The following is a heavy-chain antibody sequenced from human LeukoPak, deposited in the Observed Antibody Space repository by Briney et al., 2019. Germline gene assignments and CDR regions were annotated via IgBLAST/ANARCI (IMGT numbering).Heavy chain of an antibody. V-gene: IGHV4-34*01. CDR2: INHSGST. D-gene: IGHD1-14*01. Sequence: PSETLSLTCAVYGGSFSGYYWSWIRQPPGKGLEWIGEINHSGSTSYNPSFKSRVTISVDTSKNQFSLKVNSVTAADTAVYYCASCQTTKYYYDGMDVWGQGTTVTVSS. CDR3: ASCQTTKYYYDGMDV. J-gene: IGHJ6*02. CDR1: GGSFSGYY.